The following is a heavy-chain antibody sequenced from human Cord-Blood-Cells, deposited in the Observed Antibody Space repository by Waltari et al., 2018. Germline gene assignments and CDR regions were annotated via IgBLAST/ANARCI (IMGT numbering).Heavy chain of an antibody. CDR1: GGSFSGSY. J-gene: IGHJ4*02. CDR2: INHSGST. CDR3: ARQDYYDRFSRDY. V-gene: IGHV4-34*01. Sequence: QVQLQQWGAGLLKPSETLSLTCAVYGGSFSGSYWSWIRQPPGKGLEWIGEINHSGSTNYNPSLKSRVTISVDTSKNQFSLKLSSVTAADTAVYYCARQDYYDRFSRDYWGQGTLVTVSS. D-gene: IGHD3-22*01.